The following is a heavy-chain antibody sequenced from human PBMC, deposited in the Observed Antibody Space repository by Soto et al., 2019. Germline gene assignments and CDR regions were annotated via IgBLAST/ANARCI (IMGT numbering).Heavy chain of an antibody. J-gene: IGHJ6*02. CDR1: GFTFSNAC. CDR2: IKSKTDGWTT. V-gene: IGHV3-15*01. Sequence: PGGSLRLSCVASGFTFSNACMSWVRQAPGKGLEWVGRIKSKTDGWTTDYAAPVKGRFTISRDYSKNTFYVQINSHKTEDSAVHYCTPPGREVGRRLSYYGMDVWGQGTTVTVSS. CDR3: TPPGREVGRRLSYYGMDV. D-gene: IGHD3-10*01.